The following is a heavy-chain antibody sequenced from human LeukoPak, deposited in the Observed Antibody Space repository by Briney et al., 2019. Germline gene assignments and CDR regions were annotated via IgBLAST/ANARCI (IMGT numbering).Heavy chain of an antibody. CDR2: ISSSSSYI. CDR1: GFTFSSYS. CDR3: ARDSRPEMVYAHLGLGY. V-gene: IGHV3-21*01. Sequence: GRSLRLSCAASGFTFSSYSMNWVRQAPGKGLEWVSSISSSSSYIYYADSVKGRFTISRDNAKNTPYLQMNSLRAEDTAVYYCARDSRPEMVYAHLGLGYWGQGTLVTVSS. D-gene: IGHD2-8*01. J-gene: IGHJ4*02.